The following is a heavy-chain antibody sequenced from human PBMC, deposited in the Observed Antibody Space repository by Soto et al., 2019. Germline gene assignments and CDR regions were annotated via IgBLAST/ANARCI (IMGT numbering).Heavy chain of an antibody. V-gene: IGHV3-23*01. D-gene: IGHD3-3*01. CDR1: GFSFGSYA. J-gene: IGHJ4*02. CDR2: ISGSDGKT. CDR3: ARWSYLDY. Sequence: GWSLRLSCVASGFSFGSYALTLVRQAPGKGLEWVSTISGSDGKTFYADAVKGRFSISRDISQSTLYLQMNSLRADDTAIYYCARWSYLDYWGEGTRVTVS.